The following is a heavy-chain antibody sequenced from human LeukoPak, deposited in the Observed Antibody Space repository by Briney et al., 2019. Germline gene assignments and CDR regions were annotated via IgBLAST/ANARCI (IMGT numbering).Heavy chain of an antibody. J-gene: IGHJ4*02. D-gene: IGHD6-13*01. CDR3: AREPSIAAAGTGAFDY. V-gene: IGHV4-59*01. CDR2: IYYSGST. Sequence: SETLSLTCTVSGGSISSYYWSWIRHPPGKGLEWIGYIYYSGSTNYNPSLKSRVTISVDTSKNQFSLKLSSVTAADTAVYYCAREPSIAAAGTGAFDYWGQGTLVTVSS. CDR1: GGSISSYY.